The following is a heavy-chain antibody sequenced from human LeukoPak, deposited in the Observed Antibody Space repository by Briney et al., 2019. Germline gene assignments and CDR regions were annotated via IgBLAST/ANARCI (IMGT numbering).Heavy chain of an antibody. D-gene: IGHD6-6*01. CDR1: GGSISSSSYY. Sequence: SETLSLTCTVSGGSISSSSYYWGWIRHPQGKGLGWMGRIYYSGSTYYNPSLKSRVTISVDTSKNQFSLKLSSVTAADTAVYYCATGRSSSSPGSRLIDYWGQGTLVTVSS. CDR3: ATGRSSSSPGSRLIDY. V-gene: IGHV4-39*07. J-gene: IGHJ4*02. CDR2: IYYSGST.